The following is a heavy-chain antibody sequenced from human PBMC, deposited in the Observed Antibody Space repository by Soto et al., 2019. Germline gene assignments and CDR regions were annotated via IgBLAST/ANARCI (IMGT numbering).Heavy chain of an antibody. Sequence: QVHLVQSGAEVKNPGASVKVSCKTSGYSFSSVGISWVRQAPGQGLEWMGWISPYNGNTYYAQSLQGRVTMTTDTSTSTAYMELRSLRSDDTAVYYCARDLDASASYYTDYWGQGTLVIVSS. CDR1: GYSFSSVG. J-gene: IGHJ4*02. V-gene: IGHV1-18*01. CDR2: ISPYNGNT. CDR3: ARDLDASASYYTDY. D-gene: IGHD3-10*01.